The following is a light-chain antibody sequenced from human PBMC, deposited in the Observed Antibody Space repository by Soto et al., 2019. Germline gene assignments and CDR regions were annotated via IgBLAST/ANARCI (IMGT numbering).Light chain of an antibody. Sequence: VLRQSPATLSLSPGERGTLSCRASESVTNYLAWYQQKPGQAPRLLVYDVSNRATGIPARFSGGGSGTDFTLTISSLQPDDFATYYCQQYNSYSWTFGQGTKVDIK. V-gene: IGKV3-11*01. J-gene: IGKJ1*01. CDR1: ESVTNY. CDR2: DVS. CDR3: QQYNSYSWT.